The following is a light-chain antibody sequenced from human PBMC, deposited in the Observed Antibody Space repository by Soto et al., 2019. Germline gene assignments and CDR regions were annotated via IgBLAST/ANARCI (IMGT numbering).Light chain of an antibody. Sequence: DIEMTQSPGTVSLSPGERATLSCRASQSVSSNFLAWYQQKPGQAPRLLMYGASNKATGIPDRFSGSGSGTDFTLTISRLEAEDVAVYYCQQYATSSRGFGQGTKVEVK. CDR1: QSVSSNF. CDR3: QQYATSSRG. J-gene: IGKJ1*01. CDR2: GAS. V-gene: IGKV3-20*01.